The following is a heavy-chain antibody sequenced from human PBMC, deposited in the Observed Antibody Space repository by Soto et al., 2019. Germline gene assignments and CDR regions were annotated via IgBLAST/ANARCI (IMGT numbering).Heavy chain of an antibody. CDR1: GYTFTSYA. J-gene: IGHJ5*02. D-gene: IGHD3-10*01. V-gene: IGHV1-3*01. CDR2: INAGNGNT. CDR3: ARYTYPMVRGVIISNWFGP. Sequence: ASVKVSCKASGYTFTSYAMHWVRQAPGQRLEWMGWINAGNGNTKYSQKFQGRVTITRDTSASTAYMELSSLRSEDTAVYYCARYTYPMVRGVIISNWFGPWGQGTLVTVSS.